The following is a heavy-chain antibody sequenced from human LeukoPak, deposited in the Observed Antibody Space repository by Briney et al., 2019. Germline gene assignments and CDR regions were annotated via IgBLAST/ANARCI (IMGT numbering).Heavy chain of an antibody. V-gene: IGHV3-30*04. CDR2: ISYDGSNK. CDR1: GFTFSSYA. D-gene: IGHD4-23*01. CDR3: ARDRVGGNATFDI. Sequence: PGGSLRLSCAASGFTFSSYAMHGVRQAPGKGLEGGAVISYDGSNKYYADSVKGRFTISRDNSKNTLYLQMNSLRAEDTAVYYCARDRVGGNATFDIWGQGTMVTVSS. J-gene: IGHJ3*02.